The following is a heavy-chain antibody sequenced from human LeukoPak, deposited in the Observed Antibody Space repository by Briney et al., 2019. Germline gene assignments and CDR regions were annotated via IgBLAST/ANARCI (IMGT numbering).Heavy chain of an antibody. D-gene: IGHD6-13*01. CDR2: VDPSGGGT. CDR1: GYTFTSHY. J-gene: IGHJ4*02. Sequence: ASVKVSCKASGYTFTSHYMHWVRQAPGQGLEWMGVVDPSGGGTNRAQKFQGRVTITRDTSTSTVYMDLSSLRSEDTAVYFCARDNTTAGPFDYWGQGTLVTVSS. CDR3: ARDNTTAGPFDY. V-gene: IGHV1-46*01.